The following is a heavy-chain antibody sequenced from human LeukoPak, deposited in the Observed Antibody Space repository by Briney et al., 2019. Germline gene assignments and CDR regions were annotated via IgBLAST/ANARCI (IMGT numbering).Heavy chain of an antibody. CDR1: GYTFTSYG. CDR3: ARADSTGTTWDY. J-gene: IGHJ4*02. Sequence: ASVKVSCKASGYTFTSYGISWVRQAPGQGLEWMGWISAYNGNTNYAQKFQGRVTMTRDTSISTAYMELSRLRSDDTAVYYCARADSTGTTWDYWGQGTLVTVSS. V-gene: IGHV1-18*01. CDR2: ISAYNGNT. D-gene: IGHD1-7*01.